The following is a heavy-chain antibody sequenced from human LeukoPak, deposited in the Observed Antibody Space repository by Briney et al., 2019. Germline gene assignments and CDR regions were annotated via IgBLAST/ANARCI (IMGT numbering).Heavy chain of an antibody. CDR1: GFTVSSNY. CDR3: ARDLRSPVNLYSNYAHYYYGMDV. CDR2: IYSGGST. J-gene: IGHJ6*02. Sequence: PGGSLRLSCAASGFTVSSNYMSWVRQVPGKGLEWVSVIYSGGSTYYADSVKGRFTISRDNAKNSLYLQMNSLRAEDTAVYYCARDLRSPVNLYSNYAHYYYGMDVWGQGTTVTVSS. D-gene: IGHD4-11*01. V-gene: IGHV3-53*01.